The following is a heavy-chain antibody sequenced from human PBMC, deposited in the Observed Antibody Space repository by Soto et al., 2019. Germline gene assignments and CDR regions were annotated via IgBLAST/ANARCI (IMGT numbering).Heavy chain of an antibody. V-gene: IGHV3-30*18. D-gene: IGHD1-26*01. CDR1: GFIFSRHG. CDR2: ISYDGTNK. Sequence: GGSLRLSCAVSGFIFSRHGMHWVRQAPGKGLEWVALISYDGTNKFYADSVKGRFTVSRDNSKNTLYLQMNSLRGEDTAFYYCAKDLGGTSHLDYWGQGAMVTVSS. J-gene: IGHJ4*02. CDR3: AKDLGGTSHLDY.